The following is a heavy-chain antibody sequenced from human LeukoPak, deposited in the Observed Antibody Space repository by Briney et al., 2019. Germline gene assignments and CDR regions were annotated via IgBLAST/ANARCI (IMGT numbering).Heavy chain of an antibody. D-gene: IGHD3-10*01. V-gene: IGHV1-8*01. Sequence: ASVKVSCKASGYTFTSYDINWVRQATGQGLEWMGWMNPNSGNTGYAQKFQGRVTMTRNTSISTAYMELSSLRSEDTAVYYCARGEVTMVRGVETYYYYHYYMDVWGKGTTVTISS. CDR3: ARGEVTMVRGVETYYYYHYYMDV. CDR2: MNPNSGNT. CDR1: GYTFTSYD. J-gene: IGHJ6*03.